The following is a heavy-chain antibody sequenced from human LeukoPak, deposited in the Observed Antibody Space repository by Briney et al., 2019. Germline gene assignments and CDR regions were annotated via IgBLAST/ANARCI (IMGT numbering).Heavy chain of an antibody. Sequence: AGGSLRLSCAASGFTFSSYSMNWVRQAPGKGLEWVSSISSSSSYIYYAHSVKGRFTISRDNAKNSLYLPMNSLRAEDTAVYYCARDPTYYYDSSGYSGFDYWGQGTLVTVSS. J-gene: IGHJ4*02. CDR3: ARDPTYYYDSSGYSGFDY. CDR1: GFTFSSYS. CDR2: ISSSSSYI. D-gene: IGHD3-22*01. V-gene: IGHV3-21*01.